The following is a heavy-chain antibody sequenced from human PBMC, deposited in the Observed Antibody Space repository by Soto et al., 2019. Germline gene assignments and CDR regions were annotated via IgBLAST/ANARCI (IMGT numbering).Heavy chain of an antibody. Sequence: QVHLVESGGGLVKPGGSLRLSCAASGFTFSDYYMTWIRQAPGKGLEWVSYISSGGSSIYYAGSVKGRFTISRDNAKNSLYLQMNSLRAEDTAMYYCASLAIGTIIRGAPDFWGQGTLVTVSS. D-gene: IGHD3-10*01. V-gene: IGHV3-11*01. CDR1: GFTFSDYY. CDR2: ISSGGSSI. J-gene: IGHJ4*02. CDR3: ASLAIGTIIRGAPDF.